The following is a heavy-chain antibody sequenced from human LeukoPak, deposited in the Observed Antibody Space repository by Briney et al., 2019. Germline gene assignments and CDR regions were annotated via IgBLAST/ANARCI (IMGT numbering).Heavy chain of an antibody. CDR1: GFTFSSYG. V-gene: IGHV3-33*01. J-gene: IGHJ6*04. CDR3: ARVGSGSYGMDV. CDR2: IRYDGSNK. Sequence: GRSLRLSCAASGFTFSSYGMHWVRQAPGKGLEWVAVIRYDGSNKYYADSVKGRFTISRDNSKNTLYLQMNSLRAEDTAVYYCARVGSGSYGMDVWGKGTTVTVSS. D-gene: IGHD6-19*01.